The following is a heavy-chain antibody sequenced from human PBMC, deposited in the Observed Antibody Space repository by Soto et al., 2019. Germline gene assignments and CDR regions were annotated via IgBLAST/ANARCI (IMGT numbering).Heavy chain of an antibody. Sequence: GGSLRLSCAASGFTFSSYGMHWVRQAPGKGLEWVAVIWYDGSNKYYADSVKGRFTISRDNSKNTLYLQMYSLRAEDTAVYYCARPLWRDDYNWGYLDLWGRGTLVTVSS. CDR3: ARPLWRDDYNWGYLDL. J-gene: IGHJ2*01. CDR2: IWYDGSNK. V-gene: IGHV3-33*01. CDR1: GFTFSSYG. D-gene: IGHD4-4*01.